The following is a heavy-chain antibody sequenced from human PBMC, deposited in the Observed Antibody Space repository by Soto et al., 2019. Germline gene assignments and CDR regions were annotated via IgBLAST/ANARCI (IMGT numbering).Heavy chain of an antibody. Sequence: QLQLVQSGPEAKKPGASVKVSCKASGYTFATSTISWLRQAPGQGPEWMGWIKAYSGNTNYEQKLQGRFTMTTDTSTSTAYMELRSLTTDDTAIYYCAIADYGDDDYWGQGTLVTVSS. CDR1: GYTFATST. D-gene: IGHD4-17*01. CDR2: IKAYSGNT. CDR3: AIADYGDDDY. V-gene: IGHV1-18*01. J-gene: IGHJ4*02.